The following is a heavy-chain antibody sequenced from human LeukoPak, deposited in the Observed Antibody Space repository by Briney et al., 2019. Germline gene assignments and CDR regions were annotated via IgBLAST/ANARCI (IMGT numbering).Heavy chain of an antibody. D-gene: IGHD1-26*01. CDR2: ISSDGGST. Sequence: AGSLRLSCAASGFTFSSYAMHWVRQAPGKGLEYVSAISSDGGSTYYANSVKGRFTISRDNSKNTLYLQMGSLRAEDMAVYYCARVGNYYYGMDVWGQGTTVTVSS. J-gene: IGHJ6*02. V-gene: IGHV3-64*01. CDR3: ARVGNYYYGMDV. CDR1: GFTFSSYA.